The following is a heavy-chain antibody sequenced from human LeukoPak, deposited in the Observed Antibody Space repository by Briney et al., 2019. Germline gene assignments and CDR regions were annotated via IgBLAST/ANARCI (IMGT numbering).Heavy chain of an antibody. Sequence: GGSLRLSCAASGFTFSNYWMHWVRHATGKGLEWVSGIGKTGDTYYAGSVKGRFTISRENAKNSLYLQMNSLRAEDTAAYYCARDRAAADPWGQGTLVTVSS. CDR2: IGKTGDT. CDR3: ARDRAAADP. CDR1: GFTFSNYW. D-gene: IGHD6-13*01. V-gene: IGHV3-13*01. J-gene: IGHJ5*02.